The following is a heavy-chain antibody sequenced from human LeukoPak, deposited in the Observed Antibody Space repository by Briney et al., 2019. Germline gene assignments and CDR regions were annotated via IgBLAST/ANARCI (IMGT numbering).Heavy chain of an antibody. CDR2: ISSSGSTI. CDR3: ARGNAAMIDY. D-gene: IGHD5-18*01. V-gene: IGHV3-48*04. Sequence: GGSLKLSCAASGFTFSSYSMNWVRQAPGKGLEWVSYISSSGSTIYYADSVKGRFTISRDNAKNTLYLQMNSLSPEDTAVYYCARGNAAMIDYWGQGTLVTVSS. CDR1: GFTFSSYS. J-gene: IGHJ4*02.